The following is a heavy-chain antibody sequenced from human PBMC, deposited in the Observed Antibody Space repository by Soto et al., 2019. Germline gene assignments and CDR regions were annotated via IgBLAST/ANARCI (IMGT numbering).Heavy chain of an antibody. J-gene: IGHJ6*02. CDR3: ARVDLGGPPDDYGSGSYYYYGMDV. D-gene: IGHD3-10*01. Sequence: QVQLVQSGAEVKKPGASVKVSCKASGYTFTSYGISWVRQAPGQGLEWMGWISAYNGNTNYAQKLQGRVTMTTDTSTSTAYMELRSLRSDDTAVYYCARVDLGGPPDDYGSGSYYYYGMDVWGQGTTVTVSS. CDR2: ISAYNGNT. V-gene: IGHV1-18*04. CDR1: GYTFTSYG.